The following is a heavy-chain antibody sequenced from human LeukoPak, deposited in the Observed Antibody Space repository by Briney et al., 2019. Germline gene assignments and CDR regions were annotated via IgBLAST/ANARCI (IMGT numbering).Heavy chain of an antibody. J-gene: IGHJ4*02. V-gene: IGHV4-31*03. CDR2: IYYSGST. D-gene: IGHD2-2*02. Sequence: SETLSLTCTVSGGSISSGGYYWSWIRQHPGKGLEWIGYIYYSGSTYYNPSLKSRVTISVDTSKNQFSLKLSSVTAADTAVYYCGRGHWSSTSCYSGEFVEWGQGTLVTVSS. CDR3: GRGHWSSTSCYSGEFVE. CDR1: GGSISSGGYY.